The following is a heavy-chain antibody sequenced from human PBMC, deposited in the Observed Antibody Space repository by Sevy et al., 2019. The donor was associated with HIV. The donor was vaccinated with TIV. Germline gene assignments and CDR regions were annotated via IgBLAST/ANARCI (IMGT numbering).Heavy chain of an antibody. D-gene: IGHD3-3*01. Sequence: SETLSLTYAVYGGSFSGYYWSWIRQPPGKGLEWIGEINHSGSTIYNPSLKSRVTISVDTSKNQFSLKLSSVTAADTAVYYCARGKVDRSGSRYYGMDVWGQGTTVTVSS. V-gene: IGHV4-34*01. J-gene: IGHJ6*02. CDR2: INHSGST. CDR1: GGSFSGYY. CDR3: ARGKVDRSGSRYYGMDV.